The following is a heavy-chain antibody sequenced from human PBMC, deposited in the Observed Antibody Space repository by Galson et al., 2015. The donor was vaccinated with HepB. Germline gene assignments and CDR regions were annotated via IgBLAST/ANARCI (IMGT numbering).Heavy chain of an antibody. CDR2: IYYSGST. Sequence: SETLSLTCTVSGGSVSSGSYYWSWLRQPPGKGLEWIGYIYYSGSTNYNPSLKSRVTISVDTSKNQFSLKLSSVTAADTAVYYCARHKQSSGWYAQDAFDIWGQGTMVTVSS. V-gene: IGHV4-61*01. J-gene: IGHJ3*02. CDR1: GGSVSSGSYY. CDR3: ARHKQSSGWYAQDAFDI. D-gene: IGHD6-19*01.